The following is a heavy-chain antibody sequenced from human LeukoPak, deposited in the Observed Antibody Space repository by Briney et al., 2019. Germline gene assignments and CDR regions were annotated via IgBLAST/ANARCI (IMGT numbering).Heavy chain of an antibody. V-gene: IGHV1-3*04. CDR3: AKDRGLLADY. D-gene: IGHD3-10*01. CDR2: INTGNGNT. CDR1: GYTFTNYD. Sequence: ASVKVSCKASGYTFTNYDMHWVRQAPGQRLEWLGWINTGNGNTRYSQHFQGRVTLTRDTSASTVYMELSSLRFEDTAMYYCAKDRGLLADYWGQGTLVTVSS. J-gene: IGHJ4*02.